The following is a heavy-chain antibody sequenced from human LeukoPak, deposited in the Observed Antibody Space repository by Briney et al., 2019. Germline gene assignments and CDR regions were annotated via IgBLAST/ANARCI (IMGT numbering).Heavy chain of an antibody. D-gene: IGHD3-10*01. V-gene: IGHV3-30-3*01. Sequence: GGSLRLSCAASGFTFSSYAMRWVRQAPGKGREWVAVISYDGSNKYYADSVKGRFTISRDNSKNTLYLQMNSLRAEDTAVYYCAREITNYYGSGSYNAFDIWGQGTMVTVSS. J-gene: IGHJ3*02. CDR2: ISYDGSNK. CDR3: AREITNYYGSGSYNAFDI. CDR1: GFTFSSYA.